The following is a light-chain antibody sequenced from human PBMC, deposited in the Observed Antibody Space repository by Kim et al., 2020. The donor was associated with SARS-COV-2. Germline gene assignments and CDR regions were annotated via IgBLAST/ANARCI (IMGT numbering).Light chain of an antibody. Sequence: DIQMTQSPSSLSASVGDRVTITCRASQSISSYLNWYQQKPGKAPKLLIYAASSLQSGVPSRFSGSGSGTDFTLTISSLQPEAFATYYCQQSYSTPRTFGQGTKLEL. CDR2: AAS. CDR1: QSISSY. J-gene: IGKJ2*01. CDR3: QQSYSTPRT. V-gene: IGKV1-39*01.